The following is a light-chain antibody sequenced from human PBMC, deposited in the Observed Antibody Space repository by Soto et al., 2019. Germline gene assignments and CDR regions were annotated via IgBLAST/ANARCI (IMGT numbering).Light chain of an antibody. J-gene: IGKJ1*01. Sequence: DIQMTPSPSTLSASVGYSVNITCRSSQNILNWLAWYQQKPGKAPNPLIYDASSLQSGVPSRFSGSGSGTEFTLTITSLQPEDFAIYYCLQHNTYPPWKFGQGTKVDIK. CDR1: QNILNW. V-gene: IGKV1-5*01. CDR2: DAS. CDR3: LQHNTYPPWK.